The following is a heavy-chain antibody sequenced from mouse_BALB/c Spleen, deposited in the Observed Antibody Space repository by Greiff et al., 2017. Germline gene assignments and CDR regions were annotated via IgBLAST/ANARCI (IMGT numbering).Heavy chain of an antibody. Sequence: EVQVVESGGDLVKPGGSLKLSCERLEWVATISSGGSYTYYPDSVKGRFTISRDNAKNTLYLQMSSLKSEDTAMYYCARLGDGGDYFDYWGQGTTLTVSS. D-gene: IGHD3-3*01. J-gene: IGHJ2*01. V-gene: IGHV5-6*01. CDR3: ARLGDGGDYFDY. CDR2: ISSGGSYT.